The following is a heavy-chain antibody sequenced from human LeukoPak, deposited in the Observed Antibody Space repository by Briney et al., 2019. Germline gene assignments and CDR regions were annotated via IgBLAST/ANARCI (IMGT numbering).Heavy chain of an antibody. J-gene: IGHJ4*02. D-gene: IGHD5-12*01. CDR1: GGTFSSYA. V-gene: IGHV1-69*01. Sequence: SVKVSCKASGGTFSSYAVSWVRQAPGQGLEWMGGIIPIFGTANYAQKFQGRVTITADESTSTAYMELSSLRSEDTAVYYCARARRGYSGYDYPKGFDYWGQGTLVTVSS. CDR2: IIPIFGTA. CDR3: ARARRGYSGYDYPKGFDY.